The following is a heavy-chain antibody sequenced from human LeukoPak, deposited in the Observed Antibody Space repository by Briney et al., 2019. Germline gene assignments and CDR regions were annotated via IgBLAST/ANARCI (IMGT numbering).Heavy chain of an antibody. CDR1: GYSFTSYW. D-gene: IGHD3-22*01. J-gene: IGHJ3*02. CDR2: IYPGDSDT. CDR3: ARRYYYDSSGYSGAFDI. Sequence: GESLKISCKGSGYSFTSYWIGWVRQMPGKGLECMGIIYPGDSDTRYSPSFQGQVTISADKSISTAYLQWSSLKASDTAMYYCARRYYYDSSGYSGAFDIWGQGTMVTVSS. V-gene: IGHV5-51*03.